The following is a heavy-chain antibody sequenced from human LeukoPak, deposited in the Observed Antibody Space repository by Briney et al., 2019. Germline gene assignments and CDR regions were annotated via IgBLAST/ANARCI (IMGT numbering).Heavy chain of an antibody. J-gene: IGHJ3*02. CDR3: ARGGGLWFGELYYAFDI. Sequence: PSQTLSLTCAVSGGSISSGGYSWSWIRQPPGKGLEWIGYIYHSGSTYYNPSLKSRVTISVDRSKNQFSLKLSSVTAADTAVYYCARGGGLWFGELYYAFDIWGQGTMVTVSS. CDR2: IYHSGST. D-gene: IGHD3-10*01. V-gene: IGHV4-30-2*01. CDR1: GGSISSGGYS.